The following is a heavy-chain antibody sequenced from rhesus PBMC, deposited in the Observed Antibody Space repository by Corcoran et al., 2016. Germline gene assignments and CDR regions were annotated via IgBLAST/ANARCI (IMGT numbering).Heavy chain of an antibody. CDR3: ARVGGTVTTLFDY. CDR2: ITYGGST. V-gene: IGHV4-122*02. Sequence: QVQLQESGPGLVKPSETLSLTCAVSGYSISGYYWSWIRQAPGKGLEWIGYITYGGSTYYNPSLKSRVTISRDTSKNQFSLKLSSVTAADTAVYYCARVGGTVTTLFDYWGQGVLVTVSS. CDR1: GYSISGYY. J-gene: IGHJ4*01. D-gene: IGHD4-23*01.